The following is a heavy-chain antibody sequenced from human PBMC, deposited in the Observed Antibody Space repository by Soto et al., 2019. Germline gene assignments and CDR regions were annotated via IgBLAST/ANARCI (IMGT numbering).Heavy chain of an antibody. CDR2: ISSSSSYI. V-gene: IGHV3-21*01. Sequence: GGSLRLSCAASGFTFSSYSMNWVRQAPGKGLEWVSSISSSSSYIYYADSVQGRFTISRDNAKNSLYLQMNSLRAEDTAVYYCARDAYDFWSENNPGGYWGQGTLVTVSS. CDR3: ARDAYDFWSENNPGGY. D-gene: IGHD3-3*01. J-gene: IGHJ4*02. CDR1: GFTFSSYS.